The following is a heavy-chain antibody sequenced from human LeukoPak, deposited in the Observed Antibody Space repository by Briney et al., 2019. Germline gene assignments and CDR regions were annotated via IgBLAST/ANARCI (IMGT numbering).Heavy chain of an antibody. CDR2: IIPIFGTA. Sequence: ASVKVSCKASGGTFSSYAISWVRQAPGQGLEWMGGIIPIFGTANYAQKFQGRVTITADTSTNTAYMEPRSLRCDEPAVYFCASARGHYYYYYMDVGAKGTTLT. D-gene: IGHD6-6*01. CDR3: ASARGHYYYYYMDV. V-gene: IGHV1-69*06. J-gene: IGHJ6*03. CDR1: GGTFSSYA.